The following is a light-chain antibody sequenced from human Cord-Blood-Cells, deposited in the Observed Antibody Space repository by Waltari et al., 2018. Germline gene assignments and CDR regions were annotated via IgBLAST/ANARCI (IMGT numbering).Light chain of an antibody. J-gene: IGLJ1*01. CDR1: SSDVGGSNY. CDR3: SSYTSSSTV. Sequence: QSALTQPASVSGSPGQSITISCTGTSSDVGGSNYVSWYQQHPGKAPKLMIYDVSKRPSGVSNRFSGSKSGNTASLTISGLQAEDEADYYCSSYTSSSTVFGTGTKVTVL. CDR2: DVS. V-gene: IGLV2-14*01.